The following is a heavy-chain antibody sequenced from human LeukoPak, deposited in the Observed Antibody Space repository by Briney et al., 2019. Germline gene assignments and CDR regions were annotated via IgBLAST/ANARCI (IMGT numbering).Heavy chain of an antibody. D-gene: IGHD4-17*01. CDR3: ARDFSVYGDYFRGWFDP. CDR1: GGSISSYH. J-gene: IGHJ5*02. CDR2: IYYSGST. Sequence: SETLSLTCTVSGGSISSYHWSWIRQPPGKGLEWIGYIYYSGSTNYNPSLKSRVTISVDTSKNQFSLKLSSVTAADTAVYYCARDFSVYGDYFRGWFDPWGQGTLVTVSS. V-gene: IGHV4-59*01.